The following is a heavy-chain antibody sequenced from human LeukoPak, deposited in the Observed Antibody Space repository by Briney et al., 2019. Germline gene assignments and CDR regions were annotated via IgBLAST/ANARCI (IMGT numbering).Heavy chain of an antibody. J-gene: IGHJ4*02. V-gene: IGHV4-61*02. Sequence: SETLSLTCTVSGGSISSGSYYWSWIRQPAGKGLEWIGRIYTSGSTNYNPSLKSRVTISVDTSKNQFSLKLSSVTAADTAVYYCARRESAGRVYWGQGTLVTVSS. CDR2: IYTSGST. CDR1: GGSISSGSYY. CDR3: ARRESAGRVY. D-gene: IGHD6-13*01.